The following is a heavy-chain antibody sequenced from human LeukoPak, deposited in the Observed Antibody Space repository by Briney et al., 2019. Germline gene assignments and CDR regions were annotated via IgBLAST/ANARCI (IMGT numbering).Heavy chain of an antibody. V-gene: IGHV1-69*13. J-gene: IGHJ6*03. CDR1: GGTFSSYA. Sequence: SVKVSCKASGGTFSSYAISWVRQAPGQGLEWMGGIIPIFGTANYAQKFQGRVTITADESTSTAYMELSSLRFEDTAVYYCGRGKKAYYYYYMDVWGKGTTATVSS. CDR2: IIPIFGTA. CDR3: GRGKKAYYYYYMDV.